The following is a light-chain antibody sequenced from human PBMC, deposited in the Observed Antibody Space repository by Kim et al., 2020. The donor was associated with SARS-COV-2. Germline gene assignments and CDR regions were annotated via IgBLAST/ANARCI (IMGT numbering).Light chain of an antibody. Sequence: ASVGDRVTITCRASQDISNFLAWFQQKPGKAPQSLIYAASSLRSGVPSKFSGSGSGTDFALTITSLQPEDFVTYYCQQYKSFPITFGQGTRLEIK. J-gene: IGKJ5*01. V-gene: IGKV1-16*02. CDR3: QQYKSFPIT. CDR2: AAS. CDR1: QDISNF.